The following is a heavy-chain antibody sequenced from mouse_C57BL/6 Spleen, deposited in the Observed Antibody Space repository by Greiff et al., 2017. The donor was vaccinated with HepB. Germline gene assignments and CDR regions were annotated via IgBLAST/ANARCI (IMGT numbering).Heavy chain of an antibody. Sequence: VQLQQSGAELVRPGTSVKVSCKASGYAFTNYLIEWVKQRPGQGLEWIGVINPGSGGTNYNEKFKGKATLTADKSSSTAYMQLSSLTSEDSAVYFCARRENYSNYWFAYWGQGTLVTVSA. V-gene: IGHV1-54*01. CDR2: INPGSGGT. J-gene: IGHJ3*01. CDR3: ARRENYSNYWFAY. CDR1: GYAFTNYL. D-gene: IGHD2-5*01.